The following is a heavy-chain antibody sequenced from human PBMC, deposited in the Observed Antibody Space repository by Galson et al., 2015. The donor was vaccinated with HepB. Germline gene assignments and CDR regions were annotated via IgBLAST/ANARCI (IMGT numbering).Heavy chain of an antibody. J-gene: IGHJ4*02. V-gene: IGHV1-2*02. CDR1: GYTSTGYY. CDR3: ARGTIPGYSSSWYTRFDY. CDR2: INPNSGGT. Sequence: SVKVSCKASGYTSTGYYMHWVRQAPGQGLEWMGWINPNSGGTNYAQKFQGRVTMTRDTSISTAYMELSRLRSDDTAVYYCARGTIPGYSSSWYTRFDYWGQGTLVTVSS. D-gene: IGHD6-13*01.